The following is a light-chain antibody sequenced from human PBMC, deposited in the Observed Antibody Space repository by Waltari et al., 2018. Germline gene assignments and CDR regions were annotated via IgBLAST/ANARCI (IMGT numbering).Light chain of an antibody. CDR2: SDN. J-gene: IGLJ2*01. CDR1: RSNIGANT. Sequence: QSALTQPPSVSGTPGQTVTISCSGTRSNIGANTVNWYQQFPGTAPKPLIFSDNHRPSGIPDRFPGSKSGTSASLAISGLQSDYEADDFGATWDANVNAQVGFGGGTTVTV. CDR3: ATWDANVNAQVG. V-gene: IGLV1-44*01.